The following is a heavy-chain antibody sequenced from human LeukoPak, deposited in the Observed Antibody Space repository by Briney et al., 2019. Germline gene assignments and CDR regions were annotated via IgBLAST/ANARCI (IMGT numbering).Heavy chain of an antibody. Sequence: GRSLTLSCTASGFTLSTNGFHWVRQAPGKGLGWVATIPNHGSNTIYLDSVKGRFTISRDNSKNTLYLQMNSLRAEDTAVYYCAKDIGTTSLYNWFDPWGQGALVSVSS. V-gene: IGHV3-33*03. CDR2: IPNHGSNT. CDR1: GFTLSTNG. J-gene: IGHJ5*02. D-gene: IGHD2/OR15-2a*01. CDR3: AKDIGTTSLYNWFDP.